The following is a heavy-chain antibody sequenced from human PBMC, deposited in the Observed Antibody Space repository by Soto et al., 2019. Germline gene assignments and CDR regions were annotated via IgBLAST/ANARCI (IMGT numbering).Heavy chain of an antibody. Sequence: GGSLRLSCAASGFTVSSNYMSWVRQAPGKGLDWVSLISSGGSAYYADSVKGRFTISRDDSKSIAYLQMNSLKTEDTAVYYCTKVRADYYDSSGPKYWGQGTLVTVSS. CDR3: TKVRADYYDSSGPKY. CDR1: GFTVSSNY. J-gene: IGHJ4*02. D-gene: IGHD3-22*01. V-gene: IGHV3-66*01. CDR2: ISSGGSA.